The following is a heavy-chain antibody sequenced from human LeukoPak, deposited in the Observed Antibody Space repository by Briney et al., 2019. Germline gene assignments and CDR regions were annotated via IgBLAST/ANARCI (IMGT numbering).Heavy chain of an antibody. V-gene: IGHV4-4*02. CDR3: AMGSEAGTWFDY. D-gene: IGHD6-13*01. CDR2: IYHSGST. J-gene: IGHJ4*02. CDR1: GGSISSSNW. Sequence: PSETLSLTCAVSGGSISSSNWWSWVRQPPGKGLEWIGEIYHSGSTNYNPPLKSRVTISVDKSKNQFSLKLSSVTAADTAVYYCAMGSEAGTWFDYWGQGTLVTVSS.